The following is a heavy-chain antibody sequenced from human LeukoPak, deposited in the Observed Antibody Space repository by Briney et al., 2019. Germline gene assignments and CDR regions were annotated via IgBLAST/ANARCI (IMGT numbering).Heavy chain of an antibody. CDR1: GGSISSYY. D-gene: IGHD3-22*01. CDR2: IYDSGST. Sequence: SETLSLTCTVSGGSISSYYWSWIRQPPGKGLEWIGNIYDSGSTNYNPSLKSRVTISVDTSKNQCSLKLSSVTAADTAVYYCARQSISGSSLSYLDYWGQGTLVNVSS. V-gene: IGHV4-59*01. J-gene: IGHJ4*02. CDR3: ARQSISGSSLSYLDY.